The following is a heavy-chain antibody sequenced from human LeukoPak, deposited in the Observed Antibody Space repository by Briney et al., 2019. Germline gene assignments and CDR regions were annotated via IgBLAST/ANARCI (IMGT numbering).Heavy chain of an antibody. CDR1: GGSISSGTYY. CDR2: IFYSGST. Sequence: SETLSLTCTVSGGSISSGTYYWGWIRQPPGKGLEWIGNIFYSGSTYYNASLKSRVTISVDTSKNQFSLKLSSVTAADTAVYYCARDLYAGGDYWGQGTLVTVSS. D-gene: IGHD2-8*01. V-gene: IGHV4-39*07. CDR3: ARDLYAGGDY. J-gene: IGHJ4*02.